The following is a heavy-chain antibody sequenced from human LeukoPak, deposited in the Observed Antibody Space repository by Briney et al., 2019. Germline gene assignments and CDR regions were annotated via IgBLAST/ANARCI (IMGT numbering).Heavy chain of an antibody. V-gene: IGHV1-2*02. CDR3: VFSSGWYGSVY. Sequence: ASVKVSCKASGYTFTGYYMHWVRQALGQGLEWMGWINPNSGGTNYAQKFQGRVTMTRDTSISTAYMELNRLRSDDTAVYYCVFSSGWYGSVYWGQGTLVTVSS. D-gene: IGHD6-19*01. CDR1: GYTFTGYY. CDR2: INPNSGGT. J-gene: IGHJ4*02.